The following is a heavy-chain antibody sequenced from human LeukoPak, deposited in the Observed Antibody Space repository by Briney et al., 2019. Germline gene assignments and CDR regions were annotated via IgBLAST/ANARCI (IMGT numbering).Heavy chain of an antibody. CDR2: IYYSGST. CDR3: ARPPRYSSSWYHFGY. CDR1: GGSISTSKW. Sequence: SETLSLTCAVSGGSISTSKWWSWVRQPPGKGLEWIGEIYYSGSTNYNPSLNDRVTISVDTSKNQFSLKLSSVTAANTAVYYCARPPRYSSSWYHFGYWGQGTLVTVSS. V-gene: IGHV4-4*02. D-gene: IGHD6-13*01. J-gene: IGHJ4*02.